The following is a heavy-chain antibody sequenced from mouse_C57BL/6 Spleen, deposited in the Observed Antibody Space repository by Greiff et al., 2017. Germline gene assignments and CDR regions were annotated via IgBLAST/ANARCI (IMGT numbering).Heavy chain of an antibody. CDR2: ISDGGSYT. CDR3: ARDRYYGSSYYYAMDY. J-gene: IGHJ4*01. CDR1: GFTFSSYA. V-gene: IGHV5-4*01. Sequence: EVQLQESGGGLVKPGGSLKLSCAASGFTFSSYAMSWVRQTPEKRLEWVATISDGGSYTYYPDNVKGRFTISRDNAKNNLYLQMSHLKSEDTAMYYCARDRYYGSSYYYAMDYWGQGTSVTVSS. D-gene: IGHD1-1*01.